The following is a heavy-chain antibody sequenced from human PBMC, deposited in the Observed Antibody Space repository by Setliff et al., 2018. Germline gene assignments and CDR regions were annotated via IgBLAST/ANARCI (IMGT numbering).Heavy chain of an antibody. D-gene: IGHD3-22*01. Sequence: SETLSPTCTVSGGSISSYYWSWIRQPPGKGLEWIGRVYTSVSTNYNPSLNSRVTISLDKSKNQCSMKLISVTAADTAVYYCARVAGSGYLDRCFDPWGQGTLVTVSS. CDR1: GGSISSYY. CDR3: ARVAGSGYLDRCFDP. J-gene: IGHJ5*02. V-gene: IGHV4-4*08. CDR2: VYTSVST.